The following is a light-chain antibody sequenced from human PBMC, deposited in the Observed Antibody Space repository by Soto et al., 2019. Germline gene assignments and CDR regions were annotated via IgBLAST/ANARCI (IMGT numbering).Light chain of an antibody. Sequence: QSVLTQPPSVSGAPGQRVTMSCTGSSSNIGAGSNVQWYQLLPGTAPKLLIYDNTNRPSGVPDRFSGSRSGTSASLAITGLQPEDDADYYCQSYDSSLRGYVFGTGTKLTVL. V-gene: IGLV1-40*01. J-gene: IGLJ1*01. CDR2: DNT. CDR3: QSYDSSLRGYV. CDR1: SSNIGAGSN.